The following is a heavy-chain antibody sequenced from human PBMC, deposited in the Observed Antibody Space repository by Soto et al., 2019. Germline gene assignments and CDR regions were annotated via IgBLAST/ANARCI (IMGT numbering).Heavy chain of an antibody. Sequence: GGSLRLSCVASGFTFSSHGMHWVRQAPGKGLEWVAVIWYDGNNKYYADSVKGRFTISRDNSRTTLYLQMNSLRAEDTAVYYCARGAGYNYGYFDYWGQGTLVTVSS. V-gene: IGHV3-33*01. D-gene: IGHD5-18*01. CDR1: GFTFSSHG. J-gene: IGHJ4*02. CDR2: IWYDGNNK. CDR3: ARGAGYNYGYFDY.